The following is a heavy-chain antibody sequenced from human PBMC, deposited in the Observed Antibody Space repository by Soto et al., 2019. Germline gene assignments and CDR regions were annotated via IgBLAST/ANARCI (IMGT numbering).Heavy chain of an antibody. CDR2: ISYDGSNK. CDR3: ARGRVYCTDGVCFTRYHYYGMDV. J-gene: IGHJ6*02. D-gene: IGHD2-8*01. V-gene: IGHV3-30-3*01. Sequence: QVQLVESGGGVVQPGRSLRLSCAASGFTFRSYTMHWVRQAPGKGLDWVALISYDGSNKDYADYVKGRFTISRDNSMNTLYLQMNSLRAEDTALYYCARGRVYCTDGVCFTRYHYYGMDVWGQGTTVTVSS. CDR1: GFTFRSYT.